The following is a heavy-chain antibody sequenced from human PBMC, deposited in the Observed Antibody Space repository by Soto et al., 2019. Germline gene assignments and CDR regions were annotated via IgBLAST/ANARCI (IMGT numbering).Heavy chain of an antibody. CDR3: ARGGSTSGVSWFDP. J-gene: IGHJ5*02. CDR1: GGSISSGGYY. CDR2: IYYSGST. V-gene: IGHV4-31*03. D-gene: IGHD2-2*01. Sequence: PSETLSLTCTVSGGSISSGGYYWSWIRQHPGKGLEWIGYIYYSGSTYYNTSLKSRVTISVDTSKNQFSLKLSSVTAADTVVYYCARGGSTSGVSWFDPWGQGTLVTVSS.